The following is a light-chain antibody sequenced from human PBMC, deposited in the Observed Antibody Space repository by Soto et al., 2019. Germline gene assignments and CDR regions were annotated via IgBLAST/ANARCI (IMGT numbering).Light chain of an antibody. CDR2: LGS. CDR1: QSLLHSNGYNS. CDR3: MQALQTPLT. Sequence: DIVMTQSPLSLPVTPGEPASISCRSSQSLLHSNGYNSLDWYLQKPGQSPQLLIYLGSNRASGVPDRFSGSGSGTDFTLKISRVEAEDVGVYYLMQALQTPLTFGGGTKVDIK. J-gene: IGKJ4*01. V-gene: IGKV2-28*01.